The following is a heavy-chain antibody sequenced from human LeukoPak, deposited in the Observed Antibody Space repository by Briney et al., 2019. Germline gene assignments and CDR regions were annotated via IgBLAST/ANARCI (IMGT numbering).Heavy chain of an antibody. V-gene: IGHV3-23*01. CDR2: ISGSGGST. CDR1: GFTFSSYA. CDR3: AKETGTYYYDSSGYPDY. J-gene: IGHJ4*02. Sequence: GGSLRLSRAASGFTFSSYAMSWVRQAPGEGLEWVSAISGSGGSTYYADSVKGRFTIFRDNSKNTVYLRMNSLRAEDTAVYYCAKETGTYYYDSSGYPDYWGQGTLVTVSS. D-gene: IGHD3-22*01.